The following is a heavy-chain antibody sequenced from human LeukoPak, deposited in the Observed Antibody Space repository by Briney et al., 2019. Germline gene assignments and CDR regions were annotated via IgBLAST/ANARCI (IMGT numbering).Heavy chain of an antibody. J-gene: IGHJ4*02. Sequence: GGSLRLSCAASGFTFSSDWMSWVRQAPGKGLERGSHIKQDGSEKYYADSVKGRFTISRDNAKNSLYLQMNSLRAEDTAVYYCARDPRDGYFDYWGQGTLVTVSS. CDR1: GFTFSSDW. D-gene: IGHD2-21*02. CDR2: IKQDGSEK. V-gene: IGHV3-7*01. CDR3: ARDPRDGYFDY.